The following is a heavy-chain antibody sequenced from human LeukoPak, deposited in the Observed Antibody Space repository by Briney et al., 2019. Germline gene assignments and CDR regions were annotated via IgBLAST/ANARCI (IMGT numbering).Heavy chain of an antibody. CDR3: AKDGRRRKTYYYGSGSYPE. J-gene: IGHJ4*02. D-gene: IGHD3-10*01. Sequence: GGSLRLSCAASRFSFSSYGMHWVRQAPGKGLEWVAYLQYDRTNVQYADSVRGRFTISRDNSKNILYLQMNSLRAEDTAVYYCAKDGRRRKTYYYGSGSYPEWGQGTLVTVSS. V-gene: IGHV3-30*02. CDR1: RFSFSSYG. CDR2: LQYDRTNV.